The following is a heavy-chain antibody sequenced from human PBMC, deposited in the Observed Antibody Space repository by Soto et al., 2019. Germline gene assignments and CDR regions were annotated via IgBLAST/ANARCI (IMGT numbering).Heavy chain of an antibody. J-gene: IGHJ4*02. CDR2: IYYSGST. CDR3: ARSSRSYFDY. V-gene: IGHV4-31*03. CDR1: GGSISSGGYY. Sequence: SETLSLTCTVSGGSISSGGYYWGWIRQHPGKGLEWIGYIYYSGSTYYNPSLKSRVSLSVDTSKNQFSLNLTSVTAADTAMYYCARSSRSYFDYWGQGTLVTVSS.